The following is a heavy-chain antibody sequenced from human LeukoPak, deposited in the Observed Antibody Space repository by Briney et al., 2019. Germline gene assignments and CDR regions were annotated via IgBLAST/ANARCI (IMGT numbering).Heavy chain of an antibody. CDR3: ARDNGCSSTSCYGTFDY. D-gene: IGHD2-2*01. J-gene: IGHJ4*02. V-gene: IGHV4-39*07. CDR2: IYYSGNT. Sequence: PSETLSLTCAVSGGSIRNSSFYWGWIRQPPGKGLEWIGSIYYSGNTYYNPSLKSRVTISLDTSKNQFSLKLSSVTAADTAVYYCARDNGCSSTSCYGTFDYWGQGTLVTVSS. CDR1: GGSIRNSSFY.